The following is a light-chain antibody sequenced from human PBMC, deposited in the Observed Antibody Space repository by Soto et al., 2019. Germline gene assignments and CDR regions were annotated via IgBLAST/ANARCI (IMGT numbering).Light chain of an antibody. J-gene: IGKJ1*01. CDR2: HAS. Sequence: DIQITQCPSTLPASVGDTVTITCRASQNMDRWVAWYQQKSGKAPKIFIYHASSSETGVPSRFSGSGSGTEFTLTISSVQPDDFASYYCQHYNSYGTFGQGTKVDI. V-gene: IGKV1-5*01. CDR1: QNMDRW. CDR3: QHYNSYGT.